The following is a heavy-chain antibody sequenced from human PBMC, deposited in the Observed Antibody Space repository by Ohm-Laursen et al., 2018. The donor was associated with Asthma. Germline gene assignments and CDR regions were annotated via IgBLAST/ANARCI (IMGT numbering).Heavy chain of an antibody. Sequence: SLRLFCSASGFTFRSYAMHWVRQAPGKGLEWVAVGGSYYDGGLKYYAYSVNGRFTVSRDDSKNTLYLQMNSLRPDDTAVYYCARDVMEWYLPAFDFWGQGTLVTVSS. CDR3: ARDVMEWYLPAFDF. CDR1: GFTFRSYA. V-gene: IGHV3-30-3*01. D-gene: IGHD3-3*01. J-gene: IGHJ4*02. CDR2: GGSYYDGGLK.